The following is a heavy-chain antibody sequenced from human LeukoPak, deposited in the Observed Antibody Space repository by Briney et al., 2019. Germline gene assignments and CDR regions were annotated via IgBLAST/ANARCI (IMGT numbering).Heavy chain of an antibody. CDR1: GGSISSGGYY. D-gene: IGHD6-6*01. J-gene: IGHJ4*02. Sequence: SQTLSLTCAVSGGSISSGGYYWAWIRQHPGKGLEWIGDMSYSGSTYYNPSLKSRVTISVVTSKNQVSLNLTSVTAADTAVYYCARYVFSYSSSPFETKWGQGTLVTVSS. CDR2: MSYSGST. CDR3: ARYVFSYSSSPFETK. V-gene: IGHV4-31*11.